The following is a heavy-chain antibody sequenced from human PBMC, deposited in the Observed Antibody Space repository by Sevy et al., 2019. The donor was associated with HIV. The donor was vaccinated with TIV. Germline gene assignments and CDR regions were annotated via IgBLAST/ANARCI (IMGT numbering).Heavy chain of an antibody. Sequence: GGSLRLSCAASEFTFNNYAMSWVRQAPGKGLEWLSGISGSDGGTYYADSVKGRFTISRDNSKNTVYLQMSSLTVADTAVYYCAKGRGGSYDSGLDVWGQGTTVTVSS. CDR2: ISGSDGGT. CDR1: EFTFNNYA. D-gene: IGHD1-26*01. CDR3: AKGRGGSYDSGLDV. J-gene: IGHJ6*02. V-gene: IGHV3-23*01.